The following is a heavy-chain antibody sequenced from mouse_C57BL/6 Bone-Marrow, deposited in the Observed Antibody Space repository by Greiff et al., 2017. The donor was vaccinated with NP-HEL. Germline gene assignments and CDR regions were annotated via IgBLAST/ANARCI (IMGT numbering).Heavy chain of an antibody. J-gene: IGHJ2*01. CDR2: IFPGSGST. CDR1: GYTFTDYS. Sequence: VQLQQSGPELVKPGASVKISCKASGYTFTDYSINWVKQRPGQGLEWIGWIFPGSGSTYYNETFKGKGTLTVDKSSSTAYMLLSSLTSEDSAVYFCARRGPFITTVVAHFDYWGQGTTLTVSS. V-gene: IGHV1-75*01. D-gene: IGHD1-1*01. CDR3: ARRGPFITTVVAHFDY.